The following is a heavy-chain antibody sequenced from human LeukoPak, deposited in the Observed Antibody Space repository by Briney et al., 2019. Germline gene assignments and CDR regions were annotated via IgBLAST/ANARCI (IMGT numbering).Heavy chain of an antibody. J-gene: IGHJ4*02. Sequence: GGSLRLSCAASGFTFSSYGMHWVRQAPGKGLEWVAVIWYDGSNKYYVDSVKGRFTISRDNSKNTLYLQMNSLRAEDTAVYYCASSYYYDSGGYYYWGQGTLVTVSS. CDR1: GFTFSSYG. V-gene: IGHV3-33*01. CDR2: IWYDGSNK. D-gene: IGHD3-22*01. CDR3: ASSYYYDSGGYYY.